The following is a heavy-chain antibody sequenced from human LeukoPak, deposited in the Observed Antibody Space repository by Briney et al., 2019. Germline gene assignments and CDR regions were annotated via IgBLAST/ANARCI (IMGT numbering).Heavy chain of an antibody. CDR2: IYYSGST. Sequence: SETLSLACTVSGGSISSSSYYWGWIRQPPGKGLEWIGSIYYSGSTYYNASLKSRVSMSVDTSKNQFSLKLSSVTAADTAVYYCASEGDYYDSSGYYSTDYWGQGTLVTVSS. CDR3: ASEGDYYDSSGYYSTDY. V-gene: IGHV4-39*07. D-gene: IGHD3-22*01. CDR1: GGSISSSSYY. J-gene: IGHJ4*02.